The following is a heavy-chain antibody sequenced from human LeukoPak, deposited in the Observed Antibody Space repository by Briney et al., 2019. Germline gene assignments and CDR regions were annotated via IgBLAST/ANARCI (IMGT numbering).Heavy chain of an antibody. CDR2: INHSGST. CDR1: GGSFSGYY. J-gene: IGHJ4*02. Sequence: SETLSLTCAVYGGSFSGYYWSWIRQPPGKGLEWIGEINHSGSTNYNPSLKSRVTISVDTSKNQFSLKLSSVTAADTAVYYCARGPTYYDILTGYYPQYFDYWGQGTLVTVSS. D-gene: IGHD3-9*01. CDR3: ARGPTYYDILTGYYPQYFDY. V-gene: IGHV4-34*01.